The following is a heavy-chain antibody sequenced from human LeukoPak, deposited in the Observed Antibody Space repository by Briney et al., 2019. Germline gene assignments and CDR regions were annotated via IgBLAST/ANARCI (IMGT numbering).Heavy chain of an antibody. CDR3: ARDGGRATIVRGINIMSVGDF. J-gene: IGHJ4*02. D-gene: IGHD3-10*01. CDR2: ISFDGTNK. CDR1: GFAFSNYG. Sequence: GRSLRLSCAASGFAFSNYGMHWVRQAPGQGPEWVAVISFDGTNKYYADSLKGRFTISRDNSKNTVYLQMNSLRPEDTAVYYCARDGGRATIVRGINIMSVGDFWGQGALVTVST. V-gene: IGHV3-30*03.